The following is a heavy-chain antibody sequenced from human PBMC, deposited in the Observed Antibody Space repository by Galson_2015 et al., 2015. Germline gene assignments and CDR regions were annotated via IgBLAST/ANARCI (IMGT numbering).Heavy chain of an antibody. CDR2: FYYSGST. Sequence: SETLSLTCTVSGGSISSTSYYWGWIRQPPGKGLEWIGSFYYSGSTHYNPSLKGRVTISVDTSKSQLSLKPSSVTAADTAVYYCARAPYYYDSSGYHVGGFDYWGQGTLVTVSS. V-gene: IGHV4-39*07. CDR1: GGSISSTSYY. CDR3: ARAPYYYDSSGYHVGGFDY. D-gene: IGHD3-22*01. J-gene: IGHJ4*02.